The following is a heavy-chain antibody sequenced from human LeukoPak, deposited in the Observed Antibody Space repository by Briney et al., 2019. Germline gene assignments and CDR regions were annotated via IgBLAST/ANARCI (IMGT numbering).Heavy chain of an antibody. J-gene: IGHJ4*02. CDR1: GFIVSSNY. CDR2: IYSGGST. V-gene: IGHV3-66*02. CDR3: ARDRRDGNYFDY. D-gene: IGHD5-24*01. Sequence: QPGGSLRLSCAASGFIVSSNYMSWVRQAPGKGLEWVSVIYSGGSTYYADSVKGRFTIPRDNSKNTLYLQMNSLRAEDTAVYYCARDRRDGNYFDYWGQGTLVTVSS.